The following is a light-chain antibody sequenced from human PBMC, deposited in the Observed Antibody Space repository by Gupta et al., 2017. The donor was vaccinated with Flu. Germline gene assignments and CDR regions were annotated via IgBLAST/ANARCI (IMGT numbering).Light chain of an antibody. Sequence: QSVLTHPPPVSGAPGQRVIISCTGSSSNIGAGYDVHWYQQLPGTAPKLLTCDNTNRPSGVPDRFSGSKSGTSASLAITGLQAEDEADYYGQSYDSSLSGLVFGGGTKLTVL. V-gene: IGLV1-40*01. CDR2: DNT. J-gene: IGLJ2*01. CDR1: SSNIGAGYD. CDR3: QSYDSSLSGLV.